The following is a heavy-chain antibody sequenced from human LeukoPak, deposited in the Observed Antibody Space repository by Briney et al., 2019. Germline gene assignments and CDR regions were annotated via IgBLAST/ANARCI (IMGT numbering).Heavy chain of an antibody. CDR1: GFTFSNYV. Sequence: GGSLRLSCVVSGFTFSNYVMSWVRQAPGKGLEWVSSISGSGGSTHYIDSVKGRFTISRDNSKNTLYLQMNSLSAEDTAVYYCAKGKDSVAGATNDYWGQGTLVTVSS. CDR3: AKGKDSVAGATNDY. V-gene: IGHV3-23*01. D-gene: IGHD6-19*01. CDR2: ISGSGGST. J-gene: IGHJ4*02.